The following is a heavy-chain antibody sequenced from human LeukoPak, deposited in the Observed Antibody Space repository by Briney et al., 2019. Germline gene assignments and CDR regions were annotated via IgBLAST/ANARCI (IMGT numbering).Heavy chain of an antibody. J-gene: IGHJ4*02. CDR1: GFTFSSYG. V-gene: IGHV3-30*18. CDR2: ISYDGSNK. CDR3: AKDRLISAFTPIDY. D-gene: IGHD3-3*02. Sequence: GGSLRLSCAASGFTFSSYGMRWVRQAPGKGLEWVAVISYDGSNKYYADSVKGRFTISRDNSKNTLYLQMNSLRAEDTAVYYCAKDRLISAFTPIDYWGQGTLVTVSS.